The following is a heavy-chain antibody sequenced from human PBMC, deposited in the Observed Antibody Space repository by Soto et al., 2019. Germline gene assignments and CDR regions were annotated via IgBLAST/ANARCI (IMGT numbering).Heavy chain of an antibody. V-gene: IGHV3-74*01. CDR1: GFIFRNYW. J-gene: IGHJ4*02. D-gene: IGHD2-8*01. CDR2: IDSDGSGT. Sequence: EVQLVESGGGVVQPGGSLRLSCAASGFIFRNYWMHWVRQVPGKGLVWVSRIDSDGSGTSYADSVSGRFTISRDNAENTVHLQMNSLRAEDTAVYYCATVFEKWGQGALVTVSS. CDR3: ATVFEK.